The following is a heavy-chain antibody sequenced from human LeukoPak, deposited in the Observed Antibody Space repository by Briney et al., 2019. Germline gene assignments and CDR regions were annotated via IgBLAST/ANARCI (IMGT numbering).Heavy chain of an antibody. J-gene: IGHJ6*03. D-gene: IGHD6-13*01. CDR1: GGTFSSYA. CDR3: ARKQAQLVRKYYYYYYMDV. V-gene: IGHV1-69*06. CDR2: IIPIFGTA. Sequence: ASVKVSCKASGGTFSSYAISWVRQAPGQGLEWMGGIIPIFGTANYAQKFQGRVTITADKSTSTAYMELSSLRSEDTAVYYCARKQAQLVRKYYYYYYMDVWGKGTTVTVSS.